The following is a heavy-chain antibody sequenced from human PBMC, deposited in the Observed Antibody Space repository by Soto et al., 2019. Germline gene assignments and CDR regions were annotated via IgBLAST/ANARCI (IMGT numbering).Heavy chain of an antibody. CDR1: GGSISSSSYY. CDR3: ARQGYSGYGPRGYYYYGMDV. D-gene: IGHD5-12*01. Sequence: SETLSLTCTVSGGSISSSSYYWGWIRQPPGKGLEWIGYIYYSGSTNYNPSLKSRVTISVDTSKNQFSLKLSSVTAADTAVYYCARQGYSGYGPRGYYYYGMDVWGQGTTVTVSS. J-gene: IGHJ6*02. V-gene: IGHV4-61*05. CDR2: IYYSGST.